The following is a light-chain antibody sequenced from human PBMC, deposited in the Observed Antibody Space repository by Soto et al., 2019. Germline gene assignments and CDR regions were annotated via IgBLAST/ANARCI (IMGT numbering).Light chain of an antibody. CDR3: QQYGSSPWT. J-gene: IGKJ1*01. V-gene: IGKV3-20*01. Sequence: EIALTQSPDTLSLSPGERATLSCRASQSVSSSYLAWYQQKPGQAPRLLIYGASSRATGIPDRFSGSGSGTDFTLTISRLEPEDFAVYYCQQYGSSPWTFGQGTKVDIK. CDR1: QSVSSSY. CDR2: GAS.